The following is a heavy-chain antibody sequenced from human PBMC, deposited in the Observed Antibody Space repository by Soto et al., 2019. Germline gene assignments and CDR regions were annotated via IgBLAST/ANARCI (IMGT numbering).Heavy chain of an antibody. J-gene: IGHJ6*02. V-gene: IGHV3-53*04. D-gene: IGHD5-12*01. CDR3: AIRWLQLRGGMDV. CDR1: GFTVSSNY. Sequence: EVQLVESGGGLVQPGGSLRLSCAASGFTVSSNYMSWVRQAPGKGLEWVSVIYSGGSTYYADSVKGRFTISRHNSKNTLYFEMNSVRAEDTAVYYCAIRWLQLRGGMDVWGQGTTVTVSS. CDR2: IYSGGST.